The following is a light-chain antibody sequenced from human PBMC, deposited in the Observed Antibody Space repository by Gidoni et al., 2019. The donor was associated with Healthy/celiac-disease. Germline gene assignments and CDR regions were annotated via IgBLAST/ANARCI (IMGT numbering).Light chain of an antibody. CDR1: QSVSSY. J-gene: IGKJ1*01. V-gene: IGKV3-11*01. CDR3: QQRSNWPT. CDR2: DAS. Sequence: EIVLTQSPATLSLSPGERATLSCRASQSVSSYLAWYQQKPGQAPRLLIYDASNRATGIPARFSGSGSGTDFTLTISSLEPEDFAVYYGQQRSNWPTFXXXTKVEIK.